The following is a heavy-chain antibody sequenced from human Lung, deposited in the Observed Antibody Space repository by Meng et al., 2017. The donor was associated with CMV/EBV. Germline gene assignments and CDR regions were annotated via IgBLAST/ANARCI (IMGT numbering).Heavy chain of an antibody. CDR3: ARDPGYCSSTSCSGFFDY. J-gene: IGHJ4*02. V-gene: IGHV3-7*01. Sequence: GEXXKISCAASGFTFSSYWMSWVRQAPGKGLEWVANIKQDGSEKYYVDSVKGRFTISRDNAKNSLYLQMNSLRAEDTAVYYCARDPGYCSSTSCSGFFDYWGQGTLVTVSS. D-gene: IGHD2-2*01. CDR1: GFTFSSYW. CDR2: IKQDGSEK.